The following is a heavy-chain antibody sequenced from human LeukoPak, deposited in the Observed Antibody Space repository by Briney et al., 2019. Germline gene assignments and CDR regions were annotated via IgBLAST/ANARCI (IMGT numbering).Heavy chain of an antibody. Sequence: SETLSLTCTVSGGSISSYYWSWIRQPPGKGLEWIGYVYYTGSTNYNTSLKTRVTISVDTSKNQFSLKLSSVTAADTAVYYCARHTIRYFDWLPAGFDPWGQGTLVTVSS. CDR2: VYYTGST. D-gene: IGHD3-9*01. CDR1: GGSISSYY. J-gene: IGHJ5*02. CDR3: ARHTIRYFDWLPAGFDP. V-gene: IGHV4-59*08.